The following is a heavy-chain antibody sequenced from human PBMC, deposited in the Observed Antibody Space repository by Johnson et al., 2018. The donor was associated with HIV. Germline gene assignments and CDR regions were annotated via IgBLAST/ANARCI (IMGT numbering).Heavy chain of an antibody. D-gene: IGHD5-12*01. V-gene: IGHV3-30*04. CDR1: GFTFRTYA. J-gene: IGHJ3*02. CDR2: ISYDGSNR. Sequence: QMLLVESGGGVVQPGRSLRLSCAVSGFTFRTYAMHWVRQAPGKGLEWVAFISYDGSNRYYADSVKGRFTISRDNSKNTLFLQMNSLRAEDTAVYYCASLYSGYDNDAFDIWGQGTMVTVSS. CDR3: ASLYSGYDNDAFDI.